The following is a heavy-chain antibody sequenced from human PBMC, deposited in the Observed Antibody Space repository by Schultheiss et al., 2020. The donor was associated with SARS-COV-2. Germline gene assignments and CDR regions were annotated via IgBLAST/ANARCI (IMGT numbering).Heavy chain of an antibody. Sequence: SETLSLTCTVSGGSINTADYYWSWIRQHPGKGLEWIGYICYSGSTYYNPSLKSRVTISVDTSKNQFSLKLSSVTAADTAVYYCARQSGDDYGDAYYFDYWGQGTLVTVSS. CDR3: ARQSGDDYGDAYYFDY. CDR1: GGSINTADYY. J-gene: IGHJ4*02. CDR2: ICYSGST. V-gene: IGHV4-31*03. D-gene: IGHD4-17*01.